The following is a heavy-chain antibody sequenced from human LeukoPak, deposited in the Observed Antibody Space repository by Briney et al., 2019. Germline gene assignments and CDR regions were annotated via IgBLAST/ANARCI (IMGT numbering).Heavy chain of an antibody. CDR1: GGSIRNYY. Sequence: SETLSLTCTVSGGSIRNYYWSWIRQPPGKGLEWIGYIHCSGSTNYNPSLKSRVTISVDTSKNKFSLKMSSVTAADTAVYYCARGGLGSGYDLGPDYWGQGTLVTVSS. J-gene: IGHJ4*02. CDR3: ARGGLGSGYDLGPDY. CDR2: IHCSGST. D-gene: IGHD5-12*01. V-gene: IGHV4-59*01.